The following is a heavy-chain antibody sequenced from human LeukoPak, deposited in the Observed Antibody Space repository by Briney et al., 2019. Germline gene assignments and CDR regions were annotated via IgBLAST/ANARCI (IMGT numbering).Heavy chain of an antibody. V-gene: IGHV4-39*07. Sequence: SETLSLTCTASGDSISSSSDYWGWIRQPPGKGLEWIGEINHSGSTNYNPSLKSRVTISVDTSKDQFSLKLSSVTAADTAVYYCARGTMVRGVIITSWGQGTLVTVSS. D-gene: IGHD3-10*01. J-gene: IGHJ5*02. CDR3: ARGTMVRGVIITS. CDR2: INHSGST. CDR1: GDSISSSSDY.